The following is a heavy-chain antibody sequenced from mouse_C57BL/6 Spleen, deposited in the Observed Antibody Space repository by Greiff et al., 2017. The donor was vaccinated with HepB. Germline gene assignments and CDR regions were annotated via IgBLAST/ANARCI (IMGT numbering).Heavy chain of an antibody. CDR1: GFTFSSYG. CDR3: ARQTTTVGSAMDY. D-gene: IGHD1-1*01. V-gene: IGHV5-6*02. Sequence: EVKLEESGGDLVKPGGSLKLSCAASGFTFSSYGMSWVRQTPDKRLEWVATISSGGSYTYYPDSVKGRFTISRDNAKNTLYLQMSSLKSEDTAMYYCARQTTTVGSAMDYWGQGTSVTVSS. J-gene: IGHJ4*01. CDR2: ISSGGSYT.